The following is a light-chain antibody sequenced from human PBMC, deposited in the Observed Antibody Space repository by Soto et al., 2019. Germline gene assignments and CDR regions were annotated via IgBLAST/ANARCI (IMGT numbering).Light chain of an antibody. Sequence: EIVLTQSPGTLSLSPGERATLSCRASQSVAGSYLAWYQQKPGQAPRLLIYGASSRATGFPDRFSGSGSGTDFTLTISGLEPEDSAVYYCQQYGTPRSVTFGQGTRLEIK. CDR2: GAS. J-gene: IGKJ5*01. CDR3: QQYGTPRSVT. V-gene: IGKV3-20*01. CDR1: QSVAGSY.